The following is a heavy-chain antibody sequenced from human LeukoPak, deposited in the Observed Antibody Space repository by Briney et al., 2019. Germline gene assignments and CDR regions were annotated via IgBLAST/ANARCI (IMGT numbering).Heavy chain of an antibody. CDR2: IVLGSGNT. Sequence: SVKVSCKASGFTFHTSAMQWVRQARGQRLEWVGWIVLGSGNTVYSHKFHDRVIITRDMSTSTVYMELDSLGSEDTAVYYCAAQRGASLHDFWSTRLFDPWGQGTLVTVSS. CDR1: GFTFHTSA. CDR3: AAQRGASLHDFWSTRLFDP. J-gene: IGHJ5*02. V-gene: IGHV1-58*02. D-gene: IGHD3-3*01.